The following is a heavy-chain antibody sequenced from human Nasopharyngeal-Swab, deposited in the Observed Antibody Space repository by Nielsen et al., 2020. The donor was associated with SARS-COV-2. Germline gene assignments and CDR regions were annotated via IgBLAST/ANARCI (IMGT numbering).Heavy chain of an antibody. CDR1: GGSISSYY. J-gene: IGHJ6*02. CDR3: ARDSVYYGDYQPYYGMDV. D-gene: IGHD4-17*01. V-gene: IGHV4-59*13. CDR2: IYYSGST. Sequence: GSLRLSCTVSGGSISSYYWSWIRQPPGKGLEWIGYIYYSGSTNYNPSLKSRVTISVDMSKNQFSLKLSSVTAADTAVYYCARDSVYYGDYQPYYGMDVWGQGTTVTVSS.